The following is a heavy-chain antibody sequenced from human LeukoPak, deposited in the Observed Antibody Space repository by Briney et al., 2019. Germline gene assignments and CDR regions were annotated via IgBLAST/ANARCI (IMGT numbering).Heavy chain of an antibody. V-gene: IGHV3-53*01. CDR1: GFTFSNYD. D-gene: IGHD3-3*01. CDR3: TKETYYDFWSAPGGMDV. CDR2: IYSGGNT. Sequence: GGSLRLSCSASGFTFSNYDMHWVRQAPGKGLEWVSIIYSGGNTYYADSVKGRFTILRDHSKNTLYLQMNSLRAEDTAVYYCTKETYYDFWSAPGGMDVWGQGSMVIVSS. J-gene: IGHJ6*02.